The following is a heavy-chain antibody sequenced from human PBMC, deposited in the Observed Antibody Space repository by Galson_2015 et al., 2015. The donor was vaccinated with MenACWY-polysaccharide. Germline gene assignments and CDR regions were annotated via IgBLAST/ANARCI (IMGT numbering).Heavy chain of an antibody. CDR3: ARAYCDRSPCYGMDV. CDR1: GVTFSSYA. D-gene: IGHD2/OR15-2a*01. CDR2: ISYDGSNK. J-gene: IGHJ6*02. Sequence: SLRLSCAASGVTFSSYAIHWVRQAPGKGLEWVAVISYDGSNKYYADSLKGRFTISRDNSKNMLYLQMNSLRAEDTAVYYCARAYCDRSPCYGMDVWGQGTTVTVSS. V-gene: IGHV3-30-3*01.